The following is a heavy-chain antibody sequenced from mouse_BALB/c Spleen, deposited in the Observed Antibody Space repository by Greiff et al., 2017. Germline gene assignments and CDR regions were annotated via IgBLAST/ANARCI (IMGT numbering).Heavy chain of an antibody. V-gene: IGHV1S137*01. D-gene: IGHD4-1*01. J-gene: IGHJ4*01. CDR3: ARGGLTGRDYYAMDY. Sequence: VQLQQSGAELVRPGVSVKISCKGSGYTFTDYAMHWVKQSHAKSLEWIGVISTYYGDASYNQKFKGKATMTVDKSSSTAYMELARLTSEDSAIYYCARGGLTGRDYYAMDYWGQGTSVTVSS. CDR1: GYTFTDYA. CDR2: ISTYYGDA.